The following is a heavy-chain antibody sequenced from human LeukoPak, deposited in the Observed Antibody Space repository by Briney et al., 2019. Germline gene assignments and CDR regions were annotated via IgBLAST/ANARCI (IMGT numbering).Heavy chain of an antibody. CDR2: IRGSGGTT. CDR1: GFTFSNYA. J-gene: IGHJ1*01. Sequence: GGSLRLSCAASGFTFSNYAMMWIRQAPGKGLEWASAIRGSGGTTFYADSVKGRFTISRDNLRNTLYLQMNSLRADDTAVYFCARDPNGDYIGAFDFQRWGQGTQVTVSS. V-gene: IGHV3-23*01. D-gene: IGHD4-17*01. CDR3: ARDPNGDYIGAFDFQR.